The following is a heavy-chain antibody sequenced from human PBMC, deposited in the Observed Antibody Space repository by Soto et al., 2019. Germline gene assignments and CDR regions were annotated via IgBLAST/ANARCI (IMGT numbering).Heavy chain of an antibody. J-gene: IGHJ4*02. CDR1: GGTFSSYA. CDR2: IIPIFGTA. V-gene: IGHV1-69*13. Sequence: GASVKVSCKASGGTFSSYAISWVRQAPGQGLEWMGGIIPIFGTANYAQKFQGRVTITADESTSTAYMELSSLRSEDTAVYYCARDYKSGYYYGSGSYYNGVIGYWGQGTLVTVSS. CDR3: ARDYKSGYYYGSGSYYNGVIGY. D-gene: IGHD3-10*01.